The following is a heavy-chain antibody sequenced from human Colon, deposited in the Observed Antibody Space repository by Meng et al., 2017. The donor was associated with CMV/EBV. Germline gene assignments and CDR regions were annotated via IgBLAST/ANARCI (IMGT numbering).Heavy chain of an antibody. CDR1: GITFNNFR. CDR3: AKDISPVGGAAGYHGMDV. V-gene: IGHV3-74*01. Sequence: GESLKISCAASGITFNNFRMVWVRQAPGKGLEWVAEISGDGHNTNYAESVRGRFVISRDNAKRTVYLQMNGLRAEDTALYYCAKDISPVGGAAGYHGMDVWGQGTTVTVSS. J-gene: IGHJ6*02. D-gene: IGHD1-26*01. CDR2: ISGDGHNT.